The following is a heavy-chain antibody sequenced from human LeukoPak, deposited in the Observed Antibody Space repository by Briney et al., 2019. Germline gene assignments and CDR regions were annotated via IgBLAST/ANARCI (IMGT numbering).Heavy chain of an antibody. CDR2: ISSSSSYI. CDR1: GFTVSSNY. J-gene: IGHJ4*02. CDR3: ARDSAYSSSWNFDY. V-gene: IGHV3-21*01. D-gene: IGHD6-13*01. Sequence: SGGSLRLSCAASGFTVSSNYMTWVRQAPGKGLEWVSSISSSSSYIYYADSVKGRFTISRDNAKNSLYLQMNSLRAEDTAVYYCARDSAYSSSWNFDYWGQGTLVTVSS.